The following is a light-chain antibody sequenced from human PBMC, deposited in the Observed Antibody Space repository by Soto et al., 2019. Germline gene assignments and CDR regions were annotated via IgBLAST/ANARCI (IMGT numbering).Light chain of an antibody. Sequence: EIVLTQSPGTLSLSPGERATLSCRASQSVSSSYLAWYQQNPGQAPRLLIHGASSRATGIPDRFSGGGSGTDFTLTISRLGPEDFAEYYCQQYGSSPLTFGGGTKVAIK. V-gene: IGKV3-20*01. CDR3: QQYGSSPLT. J-gene: IGKJ4*01. CDR1: QSVSSSY. CDR2: GAS.